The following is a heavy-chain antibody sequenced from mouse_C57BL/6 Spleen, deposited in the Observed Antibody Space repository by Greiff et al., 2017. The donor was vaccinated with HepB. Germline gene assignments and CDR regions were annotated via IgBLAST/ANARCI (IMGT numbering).Heavy chain of an antibody. Sequence: QVQLQQSGPELVKPGASVKISCKASGYAFSSSWMNWVKQRPGKGLEWIGRIYPGDGDTNYNWKFKGKATLTADKSSSTAYMQLSSLTSEDSAVYFCARMRPYSNAMDYWGQGTSVTVSS. CDR3: ARMRPYSNAMDY. CDR1: GYAFSSSW. D-gene: IGHD2-5*01. V-gene: IGHV1-82*01. J-gene: IGHJ4*01. CDR2: IYPGDGDT.